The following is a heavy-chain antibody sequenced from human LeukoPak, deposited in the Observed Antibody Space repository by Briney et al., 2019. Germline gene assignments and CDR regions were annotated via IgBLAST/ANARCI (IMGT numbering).Heavy chain of an antibody. J-gene: IGHJ5*02. CDR2: INPNSGGT. D-gene: IGHD5/OR15-5a*01. V-gene: IGHV1-2*02. CDR1: GYTFTGYY. CDR3: ARVPRSTNNWFDP. Sequence: ASVKVSCKASGYTFTGYYMHWVRQAPGQGLEWMGWINPNSGGTNYAQKFQGRVTMTRDTSISTAYMELSSLRSEDTAVYYCARVPRSTNNWFDPWGQGTLVTVSS.